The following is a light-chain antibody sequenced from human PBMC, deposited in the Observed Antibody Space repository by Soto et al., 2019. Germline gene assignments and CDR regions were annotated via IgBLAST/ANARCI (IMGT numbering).Light chain of an antibody. Sequence: QPVLTQPPSASGTPGQRVTISCSGSSSNIGSNSVYWYQQLPGTAPKLLIYFNNQRPSGVPDRFSGSKSGTSASLAISGLRSEDEADYYCAAWDDSLSNVLFGGGTKLTVL. CDR1: SSNIGSNS. V-gene: IGLV1-47*02. J-gene: IGLJ2*01. CDR3: AAWDDSLSNVL. CDR2: FNN.